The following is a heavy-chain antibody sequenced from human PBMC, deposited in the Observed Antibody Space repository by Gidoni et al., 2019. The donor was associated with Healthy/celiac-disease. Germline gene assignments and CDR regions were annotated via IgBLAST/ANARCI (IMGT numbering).Heavy chain of an antibody. J-gene: IGHJ4*02. CDR2: IRPSSGST. CDR3: ERDYYCSGGSCQSYIFDY. Sequence: QFQLCQPGAGVKRPGPRGKVPGKASGSTSTTHLMHWVRQAPGQGLEWMGLIRPSSGSTSSAKQFQGRVSMTRNTAKRTVYMELSGLRTESTDVYYCERDYYCSGGSCQSYIFDYWGQGTLVTVSS. CDR1: GSTSTTHL. V-gene: IGHV1-46*01. D-gene: IGHD2-15*01.